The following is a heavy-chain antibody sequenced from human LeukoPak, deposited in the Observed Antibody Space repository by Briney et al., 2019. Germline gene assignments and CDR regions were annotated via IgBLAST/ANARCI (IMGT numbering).Heavy chain of an antibody. Sequence: PGGSLRLXCAASGFTFSSYSMNWVRQAPGKELEWVSSISSSSSYIYYADSVKGRFTISRDNAKNSLYLQMNSLRAEDTAVYYCARDKYSYGPLDYGDYWGQGTLATVSS. J-gene: IGHJ4*02. CDR1: GFTFSSYS. CDR3: ARDKYSYGPLDYGDY. V-gene: IGHV3-21*01. CDR2: ISSSSSYI. D-gene: IGHD5-18*01.